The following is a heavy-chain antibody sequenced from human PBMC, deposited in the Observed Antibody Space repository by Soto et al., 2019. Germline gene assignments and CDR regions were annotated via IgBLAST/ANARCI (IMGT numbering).Heavy chain of an antibody. CDR2: ISYDGSNK. Sequence: GGSLRLSCAASGFTFSIYAMHWVRQAPGKGLEWVAVISYDGSNKYYADSVKGRFTISRDNSKNTLYLQMNSLRAEDTAVYYCEREGKRWLQFQVFDYWGQGTLVTVSS. V-gene: IGHV3-30-3*01. CDR1: GFTFSIYA. CDR3: EREGKRWLQFQVFDY. D-gene: IGHD5-12*01. J-gene: IGHJ4*02.